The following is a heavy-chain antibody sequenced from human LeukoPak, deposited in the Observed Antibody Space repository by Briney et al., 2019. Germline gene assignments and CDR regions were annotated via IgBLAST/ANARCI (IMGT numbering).Heavy chain of an antibody. CDR1: VYTFTNYG. Sequence: GASVKVSCKTSVYTFTNYGSNWVRQAPGQGPEGVGCISGYNGNTNYVQKFQGRVTMTTETSTTTAHMELRRLRSDDTAVYYCARDLSHGPQHYGEPFDYWGQGTLVTVSP. D-gene: IGHD4-17*01. CDR3: ARDLSHGPQHYGEPFDY. CDR2: ISGYNGNT. V-gene: IGHV1-18*01. J-gene: IGHJ4*02.